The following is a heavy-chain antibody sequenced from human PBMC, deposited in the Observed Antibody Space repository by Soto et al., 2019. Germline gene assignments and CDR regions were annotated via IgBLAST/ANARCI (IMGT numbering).Heavy chain of an antibody. Sequence: GGSLRLSCAASGFIFNRFGMHWVRQAPGKGLEWVAVISYDGRNKFYADSVKGRFTVSRDDSQNTLFLQMNSLRPEDTAVYYCGKEVDITVRGVPPSDYWGQGTLVTVSS. J-gene: IGHJ4*02. V-gene: IGHV3-30*18. CDR1: GFIFNRFG. D-gene: IGHD3-10*01. CDR2: ISYDGRNK. CDR3: GKEVDITVRGVPPSDY.